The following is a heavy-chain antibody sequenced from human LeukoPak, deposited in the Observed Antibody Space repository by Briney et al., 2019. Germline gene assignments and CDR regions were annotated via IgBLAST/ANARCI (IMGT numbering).Heavy chain of an antibody. CDR2: IYYSGST. J-gene: IGHJ6*02. CDR1: GGPMSSYD. D-gene: IGHD3-22*01. CDR3: ARAWDDKLGIEV. Sequence: SETLSLTCSVSGGPMSSYDWSWIRQPPGKGLEWIGYIYYSGSTNYNPSLKSRVTISVDTSKNQFSLKLSSVTAADTAVYYCARAWDDKLGIEVWGQGTTVTVSS. V-gene: IGHV4-59*01.